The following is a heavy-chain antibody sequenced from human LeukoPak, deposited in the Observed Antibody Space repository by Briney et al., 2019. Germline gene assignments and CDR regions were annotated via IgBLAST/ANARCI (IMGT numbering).Heavy chain of an antibody. J-gene: IGHJ6*03. CDR2: INPSGGST. D-gene: IGHD6-6*01. Sequence: ASVKVSCKASGYTFTGYYMHWVRQAPGQGLEWMGIINPSGGSTSYAQKFQGRVTMTRDTSTSTVYMELSSLRSEDTAVYYCARDGSSSSYYYYYYMDVWGKGTTVTVSS. V-gene: IGHV1-46*01. CDR1: GYTFTGYY. CDR3: ARDGSSSSYYYYYYMDV.